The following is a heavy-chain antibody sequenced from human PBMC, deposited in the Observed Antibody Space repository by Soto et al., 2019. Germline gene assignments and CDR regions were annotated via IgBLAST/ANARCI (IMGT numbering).Heavy chain of an antibody. CDR3: ARDQGLRYFDWPDDAFDI. J-gene: IGHJ3*02. V-gene: IGHV1-69*08. Sequence: QVQLVQSGAEVKKPGSSVKVSCKASGGTFSSYTISWVRQAPGQGLEWMGRIIPILGIANYAQKFQGRVKITADKSTSTAYMELSSLRSEDTAVYYCARDQGLRYFDWPDDAFDIWGQGTMVTVSS. CDR2: IIPILGIA. CDR1: GGTFSSYT. D-gene: IGHD3-9*01.